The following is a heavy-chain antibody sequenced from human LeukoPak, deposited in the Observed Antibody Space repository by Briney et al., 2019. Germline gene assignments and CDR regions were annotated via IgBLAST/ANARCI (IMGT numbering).Heavy chain of an antibody. CDR2: ISSSGSTI. D-gene: IGHD2-2*01. Sequence: GGSLRLSCAASGFTFSSYEMNWVRQAPGKGLEWVSYISSSGSTIYYADSVKGRFTISRDNAKNSLYLQMNSLRAEDTAVYYCARDPYCSSTSCYGVEGGYYGMDVWGQGTTVTVSS. CDR1: GFTFSSYE. CDR3: ARDPYCSSTSCYGVEGGYYGMDV. V-gene: IGHV3-48*03. J-gene: IGHJ6*02.